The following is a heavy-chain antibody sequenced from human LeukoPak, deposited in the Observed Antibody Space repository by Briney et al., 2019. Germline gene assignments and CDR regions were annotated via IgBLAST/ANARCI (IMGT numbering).Heavy chain of an antibody. CDR2: INAGNGNT. D-gene: IGHD6-6*01. CDR3: ARDFEAARDLLDY. V-gene: IGHV1-3*01. Sequence: GASVKVSCKASGYTFTSYAMHWLRQAPGQRLEWMGWINAGNGNTKYSQKFQGRVTITRDTSASTAYMELSSLRSEDTAVYYCARDFEAARDLLDYWGQGTLVTVSS. J-gene: IGHJ4*02. CDR1: GYTFTSYA.